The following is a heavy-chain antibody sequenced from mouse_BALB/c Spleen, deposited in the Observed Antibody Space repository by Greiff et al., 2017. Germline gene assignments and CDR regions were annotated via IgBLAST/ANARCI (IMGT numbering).Heavy chain of an antibody. V-gene: IGHV1-5*01. J-gene: IGHJ4*01. CDR1: GYTFTSYW. CDR2: IYPGNSDT. D-gene: IGHD1-2*01. CDR3: ARDHGYPLYAMDY. Sequence: VQLQQSGTVLARPGASVKMSCKASGYTFTSYWMHWVKQRPGQGLEWIGAIYPGNSDTSYNQKFKGKAKLTAVTSTSTAYMELSSLTNEDSAVYYCARDHGYPLYAMDYWGQGTSVTVSS.